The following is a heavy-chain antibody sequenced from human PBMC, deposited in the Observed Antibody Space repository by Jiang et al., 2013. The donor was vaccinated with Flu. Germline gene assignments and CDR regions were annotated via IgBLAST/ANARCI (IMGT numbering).Heavy chain of an antibody. CDR2: FDPEDGET. CDR3: ATPYDILTGYYAS. V-gene: IGHV1-24*01. Sequence: QASWKRDLSGMGGFDPEDGETIYAQKFQGRVTMTEDTSTDTAYMELSSLRSEDTAVYYCATPYDILTGYYASWGQGTLVTVSS. D-gene: IGHD3-9*01. J-gene: IGHJ5*02.